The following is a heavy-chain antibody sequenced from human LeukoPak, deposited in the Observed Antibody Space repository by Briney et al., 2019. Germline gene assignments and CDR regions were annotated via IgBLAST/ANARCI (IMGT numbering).Heavy chain of an antibody. V-gene: IGHV3-23*01. J-gene: IGHJ4*02. CDR3: ARMGIAAVGAYYFDY. CDR1: GFTFSSYA. CDR2: ISGSGGST. D-gene: IGHD6-13*01. Sequence: GGSLRLSCAASGFTFSSYAMSWVRQAPGKGLEWVSGISGSGGSTYYADSVKGRFTISRDNAKNSLYLQMASLRAEDTAVYYCARMGIAAVGAYYFDYWGQGTLVAVSS.